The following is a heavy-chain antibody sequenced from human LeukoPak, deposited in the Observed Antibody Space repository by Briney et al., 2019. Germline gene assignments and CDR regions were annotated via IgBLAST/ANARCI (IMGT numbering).Heavy chain of an antibody. CDR3: ARDPAGFGGLSNFFDT. CDR1: GASISSGFSA. J-gene: IGHJ5*02. CDR2: ISHAGTT. Sequence: SGTLSLTCTVSGASISSGFSAWGWVRQPPGETLEWIGTISHAGTTFLNPSLKSRVTISVDAAKSHVSLTLTSVTAADSATYFCARDPAGFGGLSNFFDTWGQGILVTVSS. D-gene: IGHD4-23*01. V-gene: IGHV4-39*02.